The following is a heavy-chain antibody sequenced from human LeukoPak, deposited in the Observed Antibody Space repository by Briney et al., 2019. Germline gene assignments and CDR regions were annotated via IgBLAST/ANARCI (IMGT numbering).Heavy chain of an antibody. D-gene: IGHD3-10*01. Sequence: GGSLRLSCATSGFTFSSYTMKWVRQAPGKGLEWISSISSSSSYIYYADSVKGRFTISRDNAKNSLYLQMNSMRAEDTAVYYCARDFSRHYYLEAFDIWGQGTMVTVSS. CDR1: GFTFSSYT. V-gene: IGHV3-21*06. J-gene: IGHJ3*02. CDR3: ARDFSRHYYLEAFDI. CDR2: ISSSSSYI.